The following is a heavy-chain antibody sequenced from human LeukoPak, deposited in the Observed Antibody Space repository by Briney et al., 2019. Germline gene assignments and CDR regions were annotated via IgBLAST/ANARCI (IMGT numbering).Heavy chain of an antibody. CDR3: ASSRAQYYYDSSGYPNEYYYFDY. CDR2: ISSSSSYI. Sequence: GGSLRLSCAASGLTFSSYSMNWVRQAPGKGLEWVSSISSSSSYIYYADSVKGRFTISRDNAKNSLYLQMNSLRAEDTAVYYCASSRAQYYYDSSGYPNEYYYFDYWGQGTLVTVSS. V-gene: IGHV3-21*01. CDR1: GLTFSSYS. J-gene: IGHJ4*02. D-gene: IGHD3-22*01.